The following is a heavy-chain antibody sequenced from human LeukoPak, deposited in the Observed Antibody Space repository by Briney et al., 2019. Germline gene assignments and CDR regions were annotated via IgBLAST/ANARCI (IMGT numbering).Heavy chain of an antibody. Sequence: GGSLRLSCAASGFTFSSYAMSWVRQAPGKGLEWVSAISGGSDYTYNADSIKGRFTISRDNSKNTLYLQMNSLRAEDTAVYYCAKGSGSSRPYYFDYWGQGTLVTVSS. V-gene: IGHV3-23*01. J-gene: IGHJ4*02. CDR2: ISGGSDYT. D-gene: IGHD3-10*01. CDR1: GFTFSSYA. CDR3: AKGSGSSRPYYFDY.